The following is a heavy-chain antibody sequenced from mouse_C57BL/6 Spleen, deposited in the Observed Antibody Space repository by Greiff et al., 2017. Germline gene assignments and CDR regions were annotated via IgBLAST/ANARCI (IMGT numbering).Heavy chain of an antibody. CDR3: ARSLSTGSYAMDY. CDR2: IYPRDGAT. CDR1: GYAFRSSW. V-gene: IGHV1-82*01. Sequence: QVQLKESGPELAKPGASVKISCKASGYAFRSSWMNWVKQRPGKGLEWIGRIYPRDGATNYNGKFKGKATLTADKSTSTAYMQLSSLTSEDSAVYFCARSLSTGSYAMDYWGQGTSVTVSS. D-gene: IGHD4-1*02. J-gene: IGHJ4*01.